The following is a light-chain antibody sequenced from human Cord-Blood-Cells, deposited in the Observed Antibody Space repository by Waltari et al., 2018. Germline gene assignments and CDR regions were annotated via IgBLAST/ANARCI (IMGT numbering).Light chain of an antibody. J-gene: IGKJ2*01. Sequence: DIKMTQSPSSLSASVGDRVTITCRASQSISSYLNWYQQKPGKAPKLLIYAASSLQSGVPSRFSGSGSGTDFTLTISSLQPEDFATYYCQQSYSTPMYTFGQGTKLESK. CDR2: AAS. V-gene: IGKV1-39*01. CDR1: QSISSY. CDR3: QQSYSTPMYT.